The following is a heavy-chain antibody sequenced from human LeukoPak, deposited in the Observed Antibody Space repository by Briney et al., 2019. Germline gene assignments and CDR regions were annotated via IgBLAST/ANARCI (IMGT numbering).Heavy chain of an antibody. Sequence: PSETLSLTCTVSGGSISSYYWSWIRQPPGKGLEWIGYIYYSGSTNYNPSLKSRVTISVDTSKNQFSLKLSSVTAADTAVYYCARTGYCRKDFDYWGQGTLVTVSS. CDR2: IYYSGST. CDR1: GGSISSYY. V-gene: IGHV4-59*01. D-gene: IGHD3-9*01. CDR3: ARTGYCRKDFDY. J-gene: IGHJ4*02.